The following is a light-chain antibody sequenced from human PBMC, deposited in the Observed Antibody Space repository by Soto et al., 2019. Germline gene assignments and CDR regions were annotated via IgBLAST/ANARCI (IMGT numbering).Light chain of an antibody. V-gene: IGLV2-14*01. CDR3: SSYTSSSSVV. J-gene: IGLJ2*01. CDR1: SSDVGGHKY. Sequence: QSALAQPASVSGSPGQSITISCTGTSSDVGGHKYVSWYQQHPGKAPKLIIYEVNNRPSGVSNRFSGSKSGNTASLTISGLQAEDEAEYSCSSYTSSSSVVFGGGTQLTVL. CDR2: EVN.